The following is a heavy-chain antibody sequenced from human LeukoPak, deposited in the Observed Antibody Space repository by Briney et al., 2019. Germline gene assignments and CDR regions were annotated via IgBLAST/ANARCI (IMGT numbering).Heavy chain of an antibody. Sequence: SVKVSFKASGGTFSSYTISWLGQAPGQGLEWMGRIIPILGIANYAQKFQGRVTITADKSTSTAYMELSSLRSEDTAVYYCARDDELDHWGQGTLVTVSS. V-gene: IGHV1-69*04. CDR2: IIPILGIA. J-gene: IGHJ4*02. CDR3: ARDDELDH. CDR1: GGTFSSYT.